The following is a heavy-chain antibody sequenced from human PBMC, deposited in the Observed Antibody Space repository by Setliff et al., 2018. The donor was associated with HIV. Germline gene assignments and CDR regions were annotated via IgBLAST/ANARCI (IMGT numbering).Heavy chain of an antibody. CDR1: GGSISSYY. CDR3: ARDRAREYHSRMDI. J-gene: IGHJ6*02. Sequence: PSETLSLTCTVSGGSISSYYWSWIRQHPGKGLEWIGHISDTGRTSYNPSLKSRVTISVDTSKSQISLKLNSVTAADTAVYYCARDRAREYHSRMDIWGQGTTVTVSS. CDR2: ISDTGRT. V-gene: IGHV4-59*12. D-gene: IGHD3-22*01.